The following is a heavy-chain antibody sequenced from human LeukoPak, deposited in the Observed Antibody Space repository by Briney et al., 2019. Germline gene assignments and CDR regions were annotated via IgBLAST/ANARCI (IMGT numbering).Heavy chain of an antibody. J-gene: IGHJ4*02. V-gene: IGHV4-59*01. CDR1: GGSISSYY. D-gene: IGHD2-2*01. CDR2: IYYSGST. CDR3: ARYCSSTSCVIDY. Sequence: PSQTLSLTCTVSGGSISSYYWSWIRQPPGKGLEWIGYIYYSGSTNYNPSLKSRVTISIDTSKNQFSLKLSSVTAADTAVYYCARYCSSTSCVIDYRGQGTLVTVSS.